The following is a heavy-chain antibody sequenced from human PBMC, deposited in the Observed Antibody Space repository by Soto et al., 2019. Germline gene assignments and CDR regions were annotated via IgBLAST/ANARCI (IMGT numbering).Heavy chain of an antibody. CDR3: AKGWSSYFDAFDI. V-gene: IGHV3-23*01. CDR2: ISGGGGDT. Sequence: EVQVLESGGGLVQPGGSLRLSCAASGFTFSSYVMSWVRQAPGKGLEWVAVISGGGGDTYYADSVKGRFTISRDNSKNTLYLQLDSLRAEDTAVYYWAKGWSSYFDAFDIWGQGTMVTVSS. D-gene: IGHD2-15*01. CDR1: GFTFSSYV. J-gene: IGHJ3*02.